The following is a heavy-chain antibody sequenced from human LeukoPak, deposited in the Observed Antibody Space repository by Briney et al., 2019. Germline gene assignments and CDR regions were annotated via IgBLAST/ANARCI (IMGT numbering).Heavy chain of an antibody. J-gene: IGHJ4*02. D-gene: IGHD2-15*01. CDR3: ASRPDQHLLYYFDY. Sequence: ASVKVSCKASGYTFIGYYMHWVRQAPGQGVEWMGWINPNSGGTKYAQKFQGRVTMTSDAAIRTAYLELSSLRSDDTAVYYCASRPDQHLLYYFDYWGQGALVTVSS. CDR2: INPNSGGT. CDR1: GYTFIGYY. V-gene: IGHV1-2*02.